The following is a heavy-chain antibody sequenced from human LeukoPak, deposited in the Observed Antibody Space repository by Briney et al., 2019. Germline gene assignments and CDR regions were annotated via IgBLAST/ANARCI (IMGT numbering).Heavy chain of an antibody. J-gene: IGHJ4*02. CDR1: GGSISSDY. CDR3: VGWSATRIDY. V-gene: IGHV4-4*07. Sequence: SETLSLTCTVSGGSISSDYWSWIRQPAGQGLEWIGRIYSSGSTNYNPSLMSRVTMSVDTSKNQFSLKLSSVTAADTAVYYCVGWSATRIDYWGQGTLVTVSS. D-gene: IGHD3-3*01. CDR2: IYSSGST.